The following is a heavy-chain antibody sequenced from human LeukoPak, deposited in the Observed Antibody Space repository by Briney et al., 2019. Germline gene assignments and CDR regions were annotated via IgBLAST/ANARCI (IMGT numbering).Heavy chain of an antibody. J-gene: IGHJ6*03. CDR1: GGFFSGYY. CDR3: ARGQAVEAGIHYYYYYYMDV. D-gene: IGHD6-19*01. V-gene: IGHV4-34*01. Sequence: PSETLSLTCAVYGGFFSGYYWSWLRQPPGKGLERIGGINHSGSTNYNPSLKSRVTISVDTAKNQFSLKLSSVTAAVPAVYYCARGQAVEAGIHYYYYYYMDVWGKGAPVTVSS. CDR2: INHSGST.